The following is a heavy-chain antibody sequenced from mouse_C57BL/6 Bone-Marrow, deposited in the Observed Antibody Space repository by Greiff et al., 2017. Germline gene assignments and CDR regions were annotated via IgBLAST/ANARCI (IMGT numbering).Heavy chain of an antibody. V-gene: IGHV1-82*01. J-gene: IGHJ3*01. CDR2: IYPGDGDT. D-gene: IGHD2-2*01. Sequence: QVQLKASGPELVKPGASVKISCKASGYAFRSSWMNWVKQRPGKGLEWIGRIYPGDGDTNYNGKFKGKATLTADRSSSTAYMQLSSLTSEDSAVYFCARGGYDAWFAYWGQGTLVTVSA. CDR1: GYAFRSSW. CDR3: ARGGYDAWFAY.